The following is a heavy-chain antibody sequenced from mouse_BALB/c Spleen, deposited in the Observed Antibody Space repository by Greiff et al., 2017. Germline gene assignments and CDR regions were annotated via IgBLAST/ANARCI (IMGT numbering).Heavy chain of an antibody. CDR1: GFDFSRYW. D-gene: IGHD2-3*01. V-gene: IGHV4-1*02. CDR2: INPDSSTI. Sequence: EVKLMESGGGLVQPGGSLKLSCAASGFDFSRYWMSWVRQAPGKGLEWIGEINPDSSTINYTPSLKDKFIISRDNAKNTLYLQMSKVRSEDTALYYCARHDGYYSYAMDYWGQGTSVTVSS. CDR3: ARHDGYYSYAMDY. J-gene: IGHJ4*01.